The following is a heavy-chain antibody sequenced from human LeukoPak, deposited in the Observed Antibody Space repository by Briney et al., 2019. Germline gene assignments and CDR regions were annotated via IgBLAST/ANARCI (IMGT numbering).Heavy chain of an antibody. D-gene: IGHD5-24*01. CDR1: GFTFSSYS. Sequence: PGGSLRLSCAASGFTFSSYSMNWVRQAPGKGLEWVSSISSSSSYIYYADSVKGRFTISRDNAKSSLYLQMNSLRAEDTAVYYCAREERWLLGPLDYWGQGTLVTVSS. J-gene: IGHJ4*02. V-gene: IGHV3-21*01. CDR3: AREERWLLGPLDY. CDR2: ISSSSSYI.